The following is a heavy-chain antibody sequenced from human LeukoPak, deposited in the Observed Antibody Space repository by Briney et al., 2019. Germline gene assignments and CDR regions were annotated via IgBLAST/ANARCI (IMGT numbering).Heavy chain of an antibody. J-gene: IGHJ4*02. V-gene: IGHV3-30*18. D-gene: IGHD3-10*01. CDR1: GFTVSSNY. CDR2: ISFDGSIT. CDR3: AKDSSSGGWYFEN. Sequence: PGGSLRLSCAASGFTVSSNYMSWVRQAPGKGLEWVSFISFDGSITYNADSVKGRLTISRDNSKNTVYLQMNMLRAEDTDVYFCAKDSSSGGWYFENWGQGALVTVSS.